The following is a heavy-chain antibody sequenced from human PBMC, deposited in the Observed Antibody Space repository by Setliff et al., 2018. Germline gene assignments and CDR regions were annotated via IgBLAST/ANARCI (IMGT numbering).Heavy chain of an antibody. V-gene: IGHV4-39*02. CDR2: IYYRGST. Sequence: SETLSLTCTVSGGSISSSSYYWGWIRQPPGKGLEWIGSIYYRGSTYYNPSLKSRFTISRDNAKNSLYLQMNSLRAEDTAVYYCARDRLAGFLSGYYYYYYGMDVWGQGTTVTVSS. J-gene: IGHJ6*02. CDR1: GGSISSSSYY. D-gene: IGHD3-22*01. CDR3: ARDRLAGFLSGYYYYYYGMDV.